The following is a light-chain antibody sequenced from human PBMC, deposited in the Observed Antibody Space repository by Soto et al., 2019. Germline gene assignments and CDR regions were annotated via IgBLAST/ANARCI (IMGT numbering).Light chain of an antibody. V-gene: IGKV1-12*01. J-gene: IGKJ4*01. CDR1: QNVGDR. CDR3: QHRHSYXLT. Sequence: DIQMTQSPSSASASVGHSITITCLASQNVGDRLAWYQQKAGKAPKLLIHSASTLQNGVPSRFSVSGSGTEFTLTISRLQXEDLATYYCQHRHSYXLTFGGGTKVDIK. CDR2: SAS.